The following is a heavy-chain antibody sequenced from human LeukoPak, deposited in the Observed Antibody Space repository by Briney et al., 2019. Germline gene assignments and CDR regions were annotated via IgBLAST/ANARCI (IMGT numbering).Heavy chain of an antibody. CDR3: AREYCSSTSCPRVEEHSSSTD. D-gene: IGHD2-2*01. CDR2: ISSSSSYI. V-gene: IGHV3-21*01. Sequence: GGSLRLSCAASGFTFSIYTMNWVRQAPGKGLEWVSSISSSSSYIYYADSVKGRFTISRDNAKNSLYLQMNSLRAEDTAVYYCAREYCSSTSCPRVEEHSSSTDWGQGTLVTVSS. CDR1: GFTFSIYT. J-gene: IGHJ4*02.